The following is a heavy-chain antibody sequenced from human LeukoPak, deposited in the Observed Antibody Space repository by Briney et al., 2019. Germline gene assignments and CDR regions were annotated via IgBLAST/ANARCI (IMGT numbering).Heavy chain of an antibody. CDR1: GYSFTNYW. D-gene: IGHD3-10*01. CDR2: IYPSDSYT. Sequence: GESPKISCKGSGYSFTNYWIALVRQMPGKGVEWMGIIYPSDSYTYYSPSFQGHVTISADMSISTAYLQWSSLKASDTAMYYCATVYGSGSSLDYWGQGTLVTVSS. V-gene: IGHV5-10-1*01. J-gene: IGHJ4*02. CDR3: ATVYGSGSSLDY.